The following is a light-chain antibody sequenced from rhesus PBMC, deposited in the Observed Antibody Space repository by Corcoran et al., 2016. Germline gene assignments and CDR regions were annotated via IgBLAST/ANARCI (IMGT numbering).Light chain of an antibody. CDR2: FAN. CDR1: QGISRY. J-gene: IGKJ4*01. CDR3: QQYNSCPLT. V-gene: IGKV1-32*01. Sequence: DIQMTQSPSSLSASVGDRVTITCRASQGISRYLNWYQQKPGKAPKLLIYFANRFERGDPSRFSGSGSATDFTLTISSLQPEDFATYYCQQYNSCPLTFGGGTKV.